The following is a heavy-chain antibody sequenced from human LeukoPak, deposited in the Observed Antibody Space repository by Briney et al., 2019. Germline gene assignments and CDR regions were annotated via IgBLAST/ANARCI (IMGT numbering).Heavy chain of an antibody. Sequence: WASVKVSCKASGYTFTSYGISWVRQAPGQGLEWMGWISAYNGNTNYAQKLQGRVTMTTDTSTSTAYMELRSLRSDDTAVYYCARSTYSTSSLFGLDVWGQGTTVTVSS. V-gene: IGHV1-18*01. CDR1: GYTFTSYG. CDR3: ARSTYSTSSLFGLDV. CDR2: ISAYNGNT. D-gene: IGHD6-6*01. J-gene: IGHJ6*02.